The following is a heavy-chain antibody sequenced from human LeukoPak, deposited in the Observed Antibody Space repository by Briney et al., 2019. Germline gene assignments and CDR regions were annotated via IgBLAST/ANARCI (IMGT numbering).Heavy chain of an antibody. Sequence: GGSLRLSCAAYGFTFSSHFMNWVRQAPGKGLEWVSLSSPGTDTYYADSVKGRFTISRDNARNSLYLQMNSLSAEDTAVYYCARERYSRSSHDALDLWGQGTMVTVSS. V-gene: IGHV3-21*01. D-gene: IGHD6-6*01. CDR3: ARERYSRSSHDALDL. J-gene: IGHJ3*01. CDR2: SSPGTDT. CDR1: GFTFSSHF.